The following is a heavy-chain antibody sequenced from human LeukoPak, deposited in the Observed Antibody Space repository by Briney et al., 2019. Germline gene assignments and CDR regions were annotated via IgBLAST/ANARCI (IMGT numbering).Heavy chain of an antibody. CDR2: INSDGSST. CDR1: GFTFSSYW. Sequence: GGSLRLSCAASGFTFSSYWMQWVRQAPGKGLVWVSRINSDGSSTSYADSVKGRFTISRDNAKNTLYLQMNSLRAEDTAVYYCAKDDSYGYHYFDYWGQGTLVTVSS. J-gene: IGHJ4*02. V-gene: IGHV3-74*01. CDR3: AKDDSYGYHYFDY. D-gene: IGHD5-18*01.